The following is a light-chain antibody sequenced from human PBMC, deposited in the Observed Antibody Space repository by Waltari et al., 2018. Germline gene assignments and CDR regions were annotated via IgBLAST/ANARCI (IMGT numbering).Light chain of an antibody. Sequence: QSALTQPASVSGTPGQSITISCTGTTSDVGNYDLVSWYQHHPGKAPQLLICEVIKRPAGGSSRFSGSKSGRTASLTIPGLQPDDEADYYCCSYAGLGTYVFGSGTKVTVL. CDR2: EVI. CDR3: CSYAGLGTYV. CDR1: TSDVGNYDL. J-gene: IGLJ1*01. V-gene: IGLV2-23*02.